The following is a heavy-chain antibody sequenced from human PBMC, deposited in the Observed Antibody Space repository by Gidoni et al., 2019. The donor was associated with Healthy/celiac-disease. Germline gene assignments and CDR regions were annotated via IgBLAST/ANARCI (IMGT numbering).Heavy chain of an antibody. CDR3: AKGLSGWYWGFDY. CDR1: GFPFDDYA. V-gene: IGHV3-9*01. J-gene: IGHJ4*02. D-gene: IGHD6-19*01. CDR2: ISWNSGSI. Sequence: EVQLVESGGGLVQPGRSLRLSCAASGFPFDDYAMHWVRQAPGKGLEWVSGISWNSGSIGYADSVKGRFTISRDNAKNSLYLQMNSLRAEDTALYYCAKGLSGWYWGFDYWGQGTLVTVSS.